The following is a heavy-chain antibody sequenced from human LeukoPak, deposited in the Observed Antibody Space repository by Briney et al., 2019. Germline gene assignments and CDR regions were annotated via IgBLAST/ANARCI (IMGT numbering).Heavy chain of an antibody. J-gene: IGHJ4*02. CDR1: GFKFSSYG. V-gene: IGHV3-30*02. CDR2: IRYDGSNK. CDR3: AKDFYGTSGYYYWFYFEH. Sequence: PGGSLRLSRAASGFKFSSYGMHWVRQAPGKGLEWMAFIRYDGSNKWYADSVKGRFTISRDNSKNTLYLQMNSLRAEDTAVYYCAKDFYGTSGYYYWFYFEHWGQGALVTVSS. D-gene: IGHD3-22*01.